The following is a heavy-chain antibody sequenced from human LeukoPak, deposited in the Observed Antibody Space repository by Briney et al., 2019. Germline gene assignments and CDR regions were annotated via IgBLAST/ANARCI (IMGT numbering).Heavy chain of an antibody. CDR2: IQHSGSS. Sequence: GAPSVTSAVSGGSLCGSFWRWSPPQPRKRLGRSGEIQHSGSSNYNSSLKSRVTISVDTSKNQFYLKLSSVTAAAAAVYYCARCYQGAGKCYREYWGEGTLVTVSS. V-gene: IGHV4-34*01. CDR1: GGSLCGSF. CDR3: ARCYQGAGKCYREY. D-gene: IGHD2-15*01. J-gene: IGHJ4*02.